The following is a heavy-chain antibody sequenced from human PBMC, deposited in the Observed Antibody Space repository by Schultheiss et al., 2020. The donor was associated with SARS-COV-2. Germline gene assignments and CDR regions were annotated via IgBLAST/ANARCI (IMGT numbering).Heavy chain of an antibody. J-gene: IGHJ4*02. D-gene: IGHD4-17*01. CDR1: GFTFSSYA. V-gene: IGHV3-30*04. CDR2: ISYDGSNK. Sequence: GGSLRLSCAASGFTFSSYAMHWVRQAPGKGLEWVPVISYDGSNKYYADSVKGRFTISRDNSKNTLYLQMNSLRAEDTAVYYCAKDLATTVTPGDYWGQGTLVTVSS. CDR3: AKDLATTVTPGDY.